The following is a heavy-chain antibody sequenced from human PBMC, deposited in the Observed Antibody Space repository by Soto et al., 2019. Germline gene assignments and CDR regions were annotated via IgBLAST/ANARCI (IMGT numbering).Heavy chain of an antibody. D-gene: IGHD4-17*01. J-gene: IGHJ4*02. V-gene: IGHV3-7*04. CDR1: GFTFSSYW. CDR2: IKQDGSEK. Sequence: GESLKISCAASGFTFSSYWMSWVRQAPGKGLEWVANIKQDGSEKYYVDSVKGRFTISRDNAKNSLYLQMNSLRAEDTAVYCCARADYGDYYFDYWGQGTLVTVSS. CDR3: ARADYGDYYFDY.